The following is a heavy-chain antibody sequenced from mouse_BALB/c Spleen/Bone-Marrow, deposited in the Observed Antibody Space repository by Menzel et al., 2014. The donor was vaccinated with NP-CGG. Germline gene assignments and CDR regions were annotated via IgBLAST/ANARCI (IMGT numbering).Heavy chain of an antibody. CDR1: GYTFTSYV. CDR2: INPYNDGT. Sequence: EVQLQQSGPELVKPGASVKMSCKASGYTFTSYVMHWVKQKPGQGLEWIGYINPYNDGTKYNEKFKGKATLTSDKSSGTAYMELSSLTSEDSAVYYCAREGGYYAMDSWGQGTSVTVSS. CDR3: AREGGYYAMDS. V-gene: IGHV1-14*01. J-gene: IGHJ4*01.